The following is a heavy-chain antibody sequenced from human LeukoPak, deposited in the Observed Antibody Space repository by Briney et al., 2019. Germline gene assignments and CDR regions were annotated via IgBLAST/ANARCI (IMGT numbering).Heavy chain of an antibody. J-gene: IGHJ4*02. Sequence: GGSLRLSCAASGFTFSSYSMNWVRQAPGKGLEWVSYISSSSSTIYYADSVKGRFTISRDNAKNSLYLQMNSLRAEDTAVYYCARAPHPVDNDYGDYYWGQGTLVTVSS. V-gene: IGHV3-48*01. CDR3: ARAPHPVDNDYGDYY. CDR1: GFTFSSYS. D-gene: IGHD4-17*01. CDR2: ISSSSSTI.